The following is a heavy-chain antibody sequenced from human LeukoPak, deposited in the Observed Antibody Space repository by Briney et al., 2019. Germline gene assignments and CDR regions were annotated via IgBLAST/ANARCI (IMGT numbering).Heavy chain of an antibody. CDR2: IIPIFGTA. J-gene: IGHJ2*01. D-gene: IGHD3-22*01. Sequence: SSVKVSCKASGGTFSSYAISWVRQAPGQGLEWMGGIIPIFGTANYAQKFQGRVTITTDESTSTAYMELSSLRSEDTAVYYCARDVNSSGLYYWHFDLWGRGTLVTVSS. CDR3: ARDVNSSGLYYWHFDL. V-gene: IGHV1-69*05. CDR1: GGTFSSYA.